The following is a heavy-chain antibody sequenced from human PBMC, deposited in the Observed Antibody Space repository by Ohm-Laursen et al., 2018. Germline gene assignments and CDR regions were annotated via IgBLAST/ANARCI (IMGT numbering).Heavy chain of an antibody. Sequence: ASVKASCKASGYSFNSNHMQWLRQAPGQGLEWMGIIKSTDDTRTYAQKFQDRVTMTKDRSTSTVYMELSSLRSDDTAVYYCARDFEWATDVWGQGTLVTVSS. CDR1: GYSFNSNH. V-gene: IGHV1-46*02. CDR3: ARDFEWATDV. CDR2: IKSTDDTR. J-gene: IGHJ6*02. D-gene: IGHD3-3*01.